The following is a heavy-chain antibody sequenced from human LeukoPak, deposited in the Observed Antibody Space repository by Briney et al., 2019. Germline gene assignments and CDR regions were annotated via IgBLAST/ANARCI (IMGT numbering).Heavy chain of an antibody. CDR1: GYSISSGYY. Sequence: KASETLSLTCTVSGYSISSGYYWGWIRQPPGKGLEWIGNIYHSGSTYYNPSLKSRVTISVDTSKNQFSLKLSSVTAADTAVYYCARGQWLVPFDYWGQGTLVTVSS. V-gene: IGHV4-38-2*02. CDR2: IYHSGST. J-gene: IGHJ4*02. CDR3: ARGQWLVPFDY. D-gene: IGHD6-19*01.